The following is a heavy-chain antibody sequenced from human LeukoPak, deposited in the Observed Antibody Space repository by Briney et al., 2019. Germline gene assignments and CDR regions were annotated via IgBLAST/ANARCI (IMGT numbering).Heavy chain of an antibody. D-gene: IGHD5-24*01. CDR2: ISGSGGTT. CDR1: GFTFSSYA. V-gene: IGHV3-23*01. J-gene: IGHJ4*02. CDR3: AKDRRGWLQSNFDY. Sequence: GGSLRLSCAASGFTFSSYAMSWVRQAPGKGLEWVSAISGSGGTTYYADSVKGRFTISRDNSKNTLYLQMNSLRVEDTAVYYCAKDRRGWLQSNFDYWGQGTLVTVSS.